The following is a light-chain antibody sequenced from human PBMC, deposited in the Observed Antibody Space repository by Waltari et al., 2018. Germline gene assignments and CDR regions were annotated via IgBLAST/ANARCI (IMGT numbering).Light chain of an antibody. CDR1: ALPKKY. V-gene: IGLV3-10*01. CDR2: EDT. Sequence: SYDLTQPPSVSVSPGPTAMITCSGDALPKKYAFWYQQKSGRAPVVVIYEDTKRPSGIPERFSGSSSGTMATLTISGAQVEDEADYYCSSTDNSDNHKVVFGGGTKLTVL. CDR3: SSTDNSDNHKVV. J-gene: IGLJ2*01.